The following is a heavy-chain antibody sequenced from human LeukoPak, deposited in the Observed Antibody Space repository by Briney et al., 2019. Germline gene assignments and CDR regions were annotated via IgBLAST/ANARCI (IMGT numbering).Heavy chain of an antibody. CDR3: ARRVGDAGYYFDY. CDR2: IYYSGST. J-gene: IGHJ4*02. CDR1: GGSISSGDYY. V-gene: IGHV4-30-4*01. D-gene: IGHD2-8*01. Sequence: SQTLSLTCTVSGGSISSGDYYWSWIRQPPGKGLEWIGYIYYSGSTYYNPSLKSRVTISVDTSKNQFSLKLSSVTAADTAVYYCARRVGDAGYYFDYWGQGTLVTVSS.